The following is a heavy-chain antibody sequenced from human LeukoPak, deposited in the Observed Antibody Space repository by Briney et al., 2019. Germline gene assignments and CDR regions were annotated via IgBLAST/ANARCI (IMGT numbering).Heavy chain of an antibody. J-gene: IGHJ6*03. D-gene: IGHD3-22*01. V-gene: IGHV4-4*07. CDR1: GGSISSYY. CDR2: IYTSGST. Sequence: PSETLSLTCTVSGGSISSYYWSWIRQPAGKGLEWIGRIYTSGSTNYNPSLKSRVTMSVDTSKNQFSLKLSSVTAADTAVYYCARARDSSGYYYRASYYYYYMDVWGKGTTVTISS. CDR3: ARARDSSGYYYRASYYYYYMDV.